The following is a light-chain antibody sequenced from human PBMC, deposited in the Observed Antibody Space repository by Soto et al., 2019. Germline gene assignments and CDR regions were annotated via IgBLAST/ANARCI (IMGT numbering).Light chain of an antibody. J-gene: IGKJ1*01. V-gene: IGKV3-20*01. Sequence: EIVLTQSPGTLSLSPGERATLSCRASQSVSSTYLAWYQQKPGQAPRLLIYGASSRATGIPDRFSGGGSGTDFTLTISRVEPEDFAVYYCQQCGSSPWTLGKGNKVKIK. CDR1: QSVSSTY. CDR2: GAS. CDR3: QQCGSSPWT.